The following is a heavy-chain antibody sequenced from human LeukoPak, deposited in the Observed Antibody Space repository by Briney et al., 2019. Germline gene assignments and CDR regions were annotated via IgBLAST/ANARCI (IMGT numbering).Heavy chain of an antibody. V-gene: IGHV3-23*01. CDR2: ISGSGGST. D-gene: IGHD1-26*01. CDR1: GFTFSSYA. CDR3: AKAPPWRSGSLTCFDY. J-gene: IGHJ4*02. Sequence: QPGESLRLSCVGSGFTFSSYAMSWVRQAPGKGLEWVSAISGSGGSTYYADSVKGRFTISRDNSKNTLYLQMNSLRAEDTAVYYCAKAPPWRSGSLTCFDYWGQGTLVTVSS.